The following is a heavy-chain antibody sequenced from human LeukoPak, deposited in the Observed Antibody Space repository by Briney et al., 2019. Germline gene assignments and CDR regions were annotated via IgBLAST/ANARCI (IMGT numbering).Heavy chain of an antibody. D-gene: IGHD2-15*01. CDR2: IRSKAYGGTT. CDR3: TRDCSGGSCWGDAFDI. J-gene: IGHJ3*02. CDR1: GFTFGDYA. V-gene: IGHV3-49*04. Sequence: GRSLRLSCIAPGFTFGDYAMSWVRQAPGKGLEWVGFIRSKAYGGTTEYAASVKSRFSISRDDSKSIAYLQMNSLRTEDTAVFYCTRDCSGGSCWGDAFDIWGQGAMVTVSS.